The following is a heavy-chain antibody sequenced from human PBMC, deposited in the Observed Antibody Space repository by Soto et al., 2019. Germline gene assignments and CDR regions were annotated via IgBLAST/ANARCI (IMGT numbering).Heavy chain of an antibody. V-gene: IGHV3-23*04. Sequence: VQLVESGGGLVKPGGSLRLSCAASGFTFSSYAMSWVRQAPGKGLEWVSAISGSGGSTYYADSVKGRFTISRDNSKNTLYLQMNSLRAEDTAVYYCAKEHGYCSSTSCYTRPFDYWGQGTLVTVSS. CDR1: GFTFSSYA. CDR2: ISGSGGST. D-gene: IGHD2-2*02. J-gene: IGHJ4*02. CDR3: AKEHGYCSSTSCYTRPFDY.